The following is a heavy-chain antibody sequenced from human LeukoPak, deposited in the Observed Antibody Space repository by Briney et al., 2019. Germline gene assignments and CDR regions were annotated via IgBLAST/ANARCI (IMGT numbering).Heavy chain of an antibody. CDR2: IIPIFGTA. CDR3: ARATDYCSSISCPDRPLNYYYYYTDV. Sequence: ASVKVSCKASGGTFSSYAISWVRQAPGQGLEWMGGIIPIFGTANYAQKFQGRVTITTDESTSTPYMELSSLRSEDTAVYYCARATDYCSSISCPDRPLNYYYYYTDVWGKGTTVTVSS. V-gene: IGHV1-69*05. D-gene: IGHD2-2*01. J-gene: IGHJ6*03. CDR1: GGTFSSYA.